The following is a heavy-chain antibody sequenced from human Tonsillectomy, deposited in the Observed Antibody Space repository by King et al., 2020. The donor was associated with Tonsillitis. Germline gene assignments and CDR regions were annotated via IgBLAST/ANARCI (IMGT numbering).Heavy chain of an antibody. V-gene: IGHV4-39*01. CDR2: IYYGGST. Sequence: LQLQESGPGLVKPSETLSVTCTVSGVSISSTSYYWGWIRQPPGKGLEWIGSIYYGGSTYYNPSLKSRVTISVDTSKNQFSLKLSSVTAADTAVYYCARPRSIGSVKWEFDSWGQGSLVTISS. CDR1: GVSISSTSYY. D-gene: IGHD2-15*01. J-gene: IGHJ4*02. CDR3: ARPRSIGSVKWEFDS.